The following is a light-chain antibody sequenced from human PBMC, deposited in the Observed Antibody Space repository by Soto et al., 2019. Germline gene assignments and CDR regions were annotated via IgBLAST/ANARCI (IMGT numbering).Light chain of an antibody. CDR1: QSVSSSY. Sequence: EIVLTQSPGTLSLSPGERATLSCRACQSVSSSYLAWYQQKPGQAPRLLIYGASSRATGIPDRFSGSGSGTDFTLTISRLEPEDFAVYHCQQYSSSPRTFGQGTRLEIK. CDR2: GAS. V-gene: IGKV3-20*01. CDR3: QQYSSSPRT. J-gene: IGKJ5*01.